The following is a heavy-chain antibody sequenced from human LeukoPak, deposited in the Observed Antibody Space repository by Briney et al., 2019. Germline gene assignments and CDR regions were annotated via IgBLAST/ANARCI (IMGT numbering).Heavy chain of an antibody. J-gene: IGHJ3*02. CDR1: GGSISSYY. CDR3: ARDNYDILTGYGDAFDI. V-gene: IGHV4-4*07. CDR2: IYTGGST. D-gene: IGHD3-9*01. Sequence: PSETLSLTCTVSGGSISSYYWSWIRQPAGKGLEWIGRIYTGGSTNYNPSLKSRVTMSVDTSKNQFSLKLSSVTAADTAVYYCARDNYDILTGYGDAFDIWGQGTMVTVSS.